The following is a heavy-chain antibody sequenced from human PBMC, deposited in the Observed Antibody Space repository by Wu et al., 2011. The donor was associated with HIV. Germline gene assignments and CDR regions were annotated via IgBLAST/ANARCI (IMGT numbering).Heavy chain of an antibody. V-gene: IGHV1-69*05. Sequence: QVQLVQSGAEVKKPGSSVKVSCKASGGTFSSYAXSWVRRAPGQGLEWMGGIIPIFGTANYAQKFQGRVTITTDESTSTAYMELSSLRSEDTAVYYCARNILGYCSGGSCYSGVTAFDIWGQGTMVTVSS. CDR2: IIPIFGTA. J-gene: IGHJ3*02. CDR1: GGTFSSYA. D-gene: IGHD2-15*01. CDR3: ARNILGYCSGGSCYSGVTAFDI.